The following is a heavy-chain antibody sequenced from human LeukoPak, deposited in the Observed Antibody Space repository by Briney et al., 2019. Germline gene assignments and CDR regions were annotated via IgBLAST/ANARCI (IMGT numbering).Heavy chain of an antibody. CDR2: IYTSGST. CDR3: ARELQSPYYFDY. J-gene: IGHJ4*02. V-gene: IGHV4-4*07. Sequence: SETLSLTCTVSGGSISSYYWSWIRQPAGKGLEWIGRIYTSGSTNYNPSLKSRVTMSVDTSKNHFSLTLSSVTAADTAVYYCARELQSPYYFDYWGQGTLVTVSS. D-gene: IGHD4-11*01. CDR1: GGSISSYY.